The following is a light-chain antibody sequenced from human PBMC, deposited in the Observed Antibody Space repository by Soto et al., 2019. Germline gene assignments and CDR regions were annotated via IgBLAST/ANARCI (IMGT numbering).Light chain of an antibody. V-gene: IGKV3-15*01. CDR1: QTVRSY. CDR3: QQYNNWPLT. J-gene: IGKJ4*01. Sequence: EIVMTQSPATLSVSPGERATLSCRASQTVRSYLAWFQQKPGQAPSLLIYGPSTRATGIPARFSGSGSGTEFTLTISSLQSEDFALYYCQQYNNWPLTFGGGTKVEI. CDR2: GPS.